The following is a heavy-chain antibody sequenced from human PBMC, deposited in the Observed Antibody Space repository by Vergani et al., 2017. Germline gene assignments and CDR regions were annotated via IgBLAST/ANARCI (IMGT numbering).Heavy chain of an antibody. Sequence: QVQLQQWGAGLLKPSETLSLTCAVYGGSISSYYWSWIRQPPGKGLEWIGYIYYSGSTNYNPSLKSRVTISVDTSKNQFSLKLSSVTAADTAVYYCASLRLGELSFDYWGQGTLVTVSS. CDR3: ASLRLGELSFDY. V-gene: IGHV4-59*01. CDR1: GGSISSYY. D-gene: IGHD3-16*02. CDR2: IYYSGST. J-gene: IGHJ4*02.